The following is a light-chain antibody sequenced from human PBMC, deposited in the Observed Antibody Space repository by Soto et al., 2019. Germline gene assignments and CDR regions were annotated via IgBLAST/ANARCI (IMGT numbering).Light chain of an antibody. V-gene: IGLV1-36*01. Sequence: QSVLTQPPSVSEAPRQRVTISCSGSSSNIGSNAVHWYQQLPGKAPKLLIYYDDLLPSGVSDRFSGSKSGTSASLAISGLQSEDEADYYCAAWDDSLNGWVFGGGTKVTVL. CDR3: AAWDDSLNGWV. CDR2: YDD. J-gene: IGLJ3*02. CDR1: SSNIGSNA.